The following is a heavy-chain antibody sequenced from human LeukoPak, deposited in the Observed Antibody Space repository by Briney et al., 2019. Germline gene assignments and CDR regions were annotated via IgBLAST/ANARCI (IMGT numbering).Heavy chain of an antibody. CDR3: ASYGGPTVAFDI. Sequence: GGSLRLSCAAFGFTFSSYWMHWVRQAPGKGLVWVSRINSDGSSTSYADSVKGRFTISRDNAKNTLYLQMNSLRAEDTAVYYCASYGGPTVAFDIWGQGTMVTVSS. D-gene: IGHD1-14*01. CDR2: INSDGSST. CDR1: GFTFSSYW. V-gene: IGHV3-74*01. J-gene: IGHJ3*02.